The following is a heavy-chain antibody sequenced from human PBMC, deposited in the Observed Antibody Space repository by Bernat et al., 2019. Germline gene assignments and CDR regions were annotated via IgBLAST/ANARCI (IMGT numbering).Heavy chain of an antibody. V-gene: IGHV3-30*03. CDR2: ISNDGSDK. J-gene: IGHJ4*02. Sequence: QVQLVESGGGVVQPGRSLRLSCAASGIPFSSSGMHWVRQAPGKGLEWVAFISNDGSDKYYGDSVKGRFTISRDNSKNTVYQQMNSLRAEDTAVYYCARDKGRTYFDQWGQGILVTVSS. CDR1: GIPFSSSG. CDR3: ARDKGRTYFDQ.